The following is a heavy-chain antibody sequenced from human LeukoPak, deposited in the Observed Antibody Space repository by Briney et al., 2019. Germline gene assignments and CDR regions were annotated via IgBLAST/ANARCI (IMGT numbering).Heavy chain of an antibody. CDR3: TRDQT. V-gene: IGHV3-7*01. CDR2: IKEDGSQK. CDR1: LGSQW. Sequence: GGSLRLSCVGALGSQWMGWFRQAPGKGLEWVANIKEDGSQKYYMDSVKGRFTISRDNAKSSLFLQMNNLRVEDTAVYYCTRDQTWGQGTLVTVSS. J-gene: IGHJ4*02.